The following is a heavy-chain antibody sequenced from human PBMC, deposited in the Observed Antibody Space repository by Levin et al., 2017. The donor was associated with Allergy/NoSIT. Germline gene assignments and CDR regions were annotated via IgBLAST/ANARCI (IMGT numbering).Heavy chain of an antibody. J-gene: IGHJ3*02. CDR3: ARSVAAAATTAVWDGFDI. CDR1: GFTFDDYA. CDR2: INWNSDNI. Sequence: SLKISCAASGFTFDDYAMHWVRQAPGKGLEWVSGINWNSDNIVYADSVKGRFTISRDNANNSLYLQMNSLRPEDTALYYCARSVAAAATTAVWDGFDIWGQGTMLTVSS. D-gene: IGHD6-13*01. V-gene: IGHV3-9*01.